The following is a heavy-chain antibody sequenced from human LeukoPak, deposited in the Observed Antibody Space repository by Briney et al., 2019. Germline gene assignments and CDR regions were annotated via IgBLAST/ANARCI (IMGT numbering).Heavy chain of an antibody. D-gene: IGHD3-22*01. V-gene: IGHV3-15*01. CDR3: TTPPYYYDSSGSQWADY. Sequence: GGSLRLSCAASGFTFSNAWMSWVRQAPGKGLEWVGRIKSKTDGGTTDYAAPVKGRFTISRDDSKNTLYLQMNSLNTEDTAVYYCTTPPYYYDSSGSQWADYWGQGTLVTVSS. CDR2: IKSKTDGGTT. CDR1: GFTFSNAW. J-gene: IGHJ4*02.